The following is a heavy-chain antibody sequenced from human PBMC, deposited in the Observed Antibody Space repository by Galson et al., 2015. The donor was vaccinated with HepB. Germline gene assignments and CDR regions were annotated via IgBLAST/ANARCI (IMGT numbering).Heavy chain of an antibody. CDR2: ISYDGSNK. D-gene: IGHD3-22*01. Sequence: SLRLSCAASGFTFSSYAMHWVRQAPGKGLEWVAVISYDGSNKYYADSVKGRFTISRDNSKNTLYLQMNSLRAEDTAVYYCARDTSYELSACGYWGQGTLVTVSS. CDR1: GFTFSSYA. CDR3: ARDTSYELSACGY. V-gene: IGHV3-30-3*01. J-gene: IGHJ4*02.